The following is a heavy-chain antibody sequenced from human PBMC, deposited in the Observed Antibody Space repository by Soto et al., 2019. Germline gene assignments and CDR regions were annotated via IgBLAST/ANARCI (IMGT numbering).Heavy chain of an antibody. V-gene: IGHV1-18*01. CDR2: ITPYNGKT. D-gene: IGHD2-2*01. CDR1: GYTFITYG. Sequence: ASVKVSCKASGYTFITYGVTWVRQAPGQGLEWMGWITPYNGKTHYPQKFQDRVTMTTDTAATTAYMELRSLTSDDPAMYFCARDTSHYFDHWGQGILVTVSS. CDR3: ARDTSHYFDH. J-gene: IGHJ4*02.